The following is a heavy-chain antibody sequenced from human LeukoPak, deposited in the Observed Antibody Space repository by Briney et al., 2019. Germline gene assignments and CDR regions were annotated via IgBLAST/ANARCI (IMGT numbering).Heavy chain of an antibody. V-gene: IGHV1-69*13. CDR3: ARALPDSSGYSLYYFDY. Sequence: SVKVSCKASGGTFSSYAISWVQQAPGQGLEWMGGIIPIFGTANYAQKFQGRVTITADESTSTAYMELSSLRSEDTAVYYCARALPDSSGYSLYYFDYWGQGTLVTVFS. CDR2: IIPIFGTA. D-gene: IGHD3-22*01. J-gene: IGHJ4*02. CDR1: GGTFSSYA.